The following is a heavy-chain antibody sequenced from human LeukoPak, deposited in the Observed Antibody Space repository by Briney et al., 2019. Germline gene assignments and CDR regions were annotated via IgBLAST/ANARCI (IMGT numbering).Heavy chain of an antibody. J-gene: IGHJ5*02. CDR2: IIPIFGTA. D-gene: IGHD6-6*01. CDR3: ARVVPLTYSTSSWFDP. CDR1: GGTISSYA. V-gene: IGHV1-69*13. Sequence: SVKVSCKASGGTISSYATSWVRQAPGQGLERMGGIIPIFGTANYAQKFQGRVTITADESTSTAYMELSSLRSDDTAVYYCARVVPLTYSTSSWFDPWGQGTLVTVSS.